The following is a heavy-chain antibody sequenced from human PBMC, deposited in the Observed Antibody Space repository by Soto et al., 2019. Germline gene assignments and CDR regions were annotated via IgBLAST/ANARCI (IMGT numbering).Heavy chain of an antibody. CDR1: GGSISSSSYY. CDR3: ARIYCSSTSCHPGY. CDR2: IYYSGST. Sequence: PSETLSLTCTVSGGSISSSSYYWGWIRQPPGKGLEWIGSIYYSGSTYYNPSLKSRVTISVDTSKNQFSLKLSSVTAADTAVYYCARIYCSSTSCHPGYWGQGTLVTVSS. J-gene: IGHJ4*02. D-gene: IGHD2-2*01. V-gene: IGHV4-39*01.